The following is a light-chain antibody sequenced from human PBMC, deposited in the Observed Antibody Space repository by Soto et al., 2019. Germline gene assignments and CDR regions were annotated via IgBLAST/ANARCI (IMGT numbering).Light chain of an antibody. Sequence: EIVMTQSPATLSVSPGERATLSCRASQSVSSNLGWYQQKPGQAPRLLIYGASTSATGIPARFSGSGSGTEFTLTISSLQSEDFAVYYCQQYNNWRLITFGQGTRLEIK. CDR1: QSVSSN. CDR2: GAS. V-gene: IGKV3-15*01. J-gene: IGKJ5*01. CDR3: QQYNNWRLIT.